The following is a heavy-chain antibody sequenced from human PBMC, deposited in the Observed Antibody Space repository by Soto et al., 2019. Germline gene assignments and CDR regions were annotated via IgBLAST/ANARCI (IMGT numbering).Heavy chain of an antibody. D-gene: IGHD3-3*01. J-gene: IGHJ5*02. CDR1: GDSISSSTYY. CDR3: ARDVRDFWSGYYGRQDYNWFDP. CDR2: MYYNGRT. V-gene: IGHV4-39*07. Sequence: SETLSLTCTVSGDSISSSTYYWGWIRQPPGKGLGWIGSMYYNGRTFYNPSLKGRVTISVDTSKNQFSLKLSSVTAADTAVYYCARDVRDFWSGYYGRQDYNWFDPWGQGTLVTVSS.